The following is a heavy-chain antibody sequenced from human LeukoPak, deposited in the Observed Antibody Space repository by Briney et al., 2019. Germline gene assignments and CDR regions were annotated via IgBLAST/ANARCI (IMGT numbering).Heavy chain of an antibody. CDR3: SGGGGWESDF. V-gene: IGHV3-7*03. Sequence: GGSLRLSCAASGFTFRSYCMTWVRQAPGKGLEWVANIDDDATETNYIDSVKGRFTISRDNVRNSLHLQMDSLRAEDTAVYYCSGGGGWESDFWGQGTLVTVSS. CDR1: GFTFRSYC. J-gene: IGHJ4*02. CDR2: IDDDATET. D-gene: IGHD6-19*01.